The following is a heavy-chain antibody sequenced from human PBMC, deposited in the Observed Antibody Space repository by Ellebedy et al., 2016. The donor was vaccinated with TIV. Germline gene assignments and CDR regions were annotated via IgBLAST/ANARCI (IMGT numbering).Heavy chain of an antibody. V-gene: IGHV1-2*02. J-gene: IGHJ5*02. CDR2: IDPTTGGT. CDR1: GYTFTGYY. Sequence: AASVQVSCKASGYTFTGYYIYWVRQAPGQGLEWMGWIDPTTGGTDYARKFQGRVTMTRDTSLSTAYLDLTRLISDDTAIYFCARNTIQAVFDPWGQGTLVTVSS. CDR3: ARNTIQAVFDP. D-gene: IGHD3-9*01.